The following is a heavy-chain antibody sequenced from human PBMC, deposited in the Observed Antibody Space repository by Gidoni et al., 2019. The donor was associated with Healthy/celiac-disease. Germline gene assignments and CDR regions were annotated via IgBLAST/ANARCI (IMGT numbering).Heavy chain of an antibody. J-gene: IGHJ4*02. V-gene: IGHV3-30*18. Sequence: QVQLVESGGGVVQPGRSLRLSCAASGFTFSSYGMHWVRQAPGKGLEWVAVISYDGSNKYYADSVKGRFTISRDNSKNTLYLQMNSLRAEDTAVYYCAKDREMATRWYFDYWGQGTLVTVSS. CDR2: ISYDGSNK. D-gene: IGHD5-12*01. CDR3: AKDREMATRWYFDY. CDR1: GFTFSSYG.